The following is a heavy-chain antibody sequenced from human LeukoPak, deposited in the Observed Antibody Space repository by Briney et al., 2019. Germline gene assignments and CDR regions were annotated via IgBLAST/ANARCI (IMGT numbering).Heavy chain of an antibody. J-gene: IGHJ3*02. V-gene: IGHV1-18*01. CDR1: GYTFTSYG. D-gene: IGHD3-22*01. CDR3: ARVRDYYDSSGYWATDAFDI. CDR2: ISAYNGNT. Sequence: GASVKVSCKASGYTFTSYGISWVRQAPGQGLEWMGWISAYNGNTNYAQKLQGRVTMTTDTSTSTAYMELRSLRSDDTAVYYCARVRDYYDSSGYWATDAFDIWGQGTMVTVSS.